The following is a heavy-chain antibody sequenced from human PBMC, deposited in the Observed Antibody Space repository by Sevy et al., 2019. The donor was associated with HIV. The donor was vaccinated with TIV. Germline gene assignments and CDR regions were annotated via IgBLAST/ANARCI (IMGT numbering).Heavy chain of an antibody. D-gene: IGHD3-10*01. J-gene: IGHJ5*02. CDR1: VFTFSEFG. Sequence: GGSLRLSCAASVFTFSEFGMHWVRQAPGKGLEWVAVISHDGRNNKYNADSVKGRFTISRDNSKNTLYLQMNSLRADDTAIYYCARDRGEILRSAFKSWGQGTLVTVSS. CDR2: ISHDGRNNK. CDR3: ARDRGEILRSAFKS. V-gene: IGHV3-30*04.